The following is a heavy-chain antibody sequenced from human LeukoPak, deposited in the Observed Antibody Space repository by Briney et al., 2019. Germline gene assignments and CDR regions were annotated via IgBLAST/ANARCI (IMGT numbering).Heavy chain of an antibody. Sequence: SETLSLTCAVSGGSISSGGYSWSWIRQPPGKGLEWIGYIYHSGSTYYNPSLKSRVTISVDRSKNQFSLKLGSVTAADTAVYYCARTQSITMVRGVIREGFNWFDPWGQGTLVTVSS. CDR1: GGSISSGGYS. V-gene: IGHV4-30-2*01. CDR3: ARTQSITMVRGVIREGFNWFDP. CDR2: IYHSGST. J-gene: IGHJ5*02. D-gene: IGHD3-10*01.